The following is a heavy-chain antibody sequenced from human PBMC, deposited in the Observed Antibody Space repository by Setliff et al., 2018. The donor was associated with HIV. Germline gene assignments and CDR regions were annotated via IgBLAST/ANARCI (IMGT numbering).Heavy chain of an antibody. CDR2: MYRSGST. V-gene: IGHV4-4*07. D-gene: IGHD2-15*01. CDR3: AKGYCSGGSCYPKAYNWFDP. CDR1: GGSISSYY. Sequence: KASETLSLTCTVSGGSISSYYWSWIRQPAGKGLEWIGRMYRSGSTNYNPSLKSRVTMSVDTSKNQFSLKLSSVTAADTAVYYCAKGYCSGGSCYPKAYNWFDPWGQGTLVTVSS. J-gene: IGHJ5*02.